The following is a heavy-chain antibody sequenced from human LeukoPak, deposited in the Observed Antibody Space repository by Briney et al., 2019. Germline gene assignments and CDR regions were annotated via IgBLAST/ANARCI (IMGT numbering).Heavy chain of an antibody. CDR2: ISSSSSPM. Sequence: HAGGSLRLSCAASAFTFSSFSMSWVRQAPGKGLEWVSYISSSSSPMYYADSVKGRFTISRDNAKNSLYLQMNSLRAEDTALYYCAKDMALVVVTDNGMDVWGQGTTVTVSS. V-gene: IGHV3-48*01. J-gene: IGHJ6*02. CDR3: AKDMALVVVTDNGMDV. D-gene: IGHD2-21*02. CDR1: AFTFSSFS.